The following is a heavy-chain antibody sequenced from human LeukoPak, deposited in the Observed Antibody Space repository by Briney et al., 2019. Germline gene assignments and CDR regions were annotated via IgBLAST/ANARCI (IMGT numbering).Heavy chain of an antibody. J-gene: IGHJ4*02. CDR3: ARDKVGATIPFDY. Sequence: PGGSLRLSCAASGFTFSTYEMNWVRQAPGKGLEWVSYISSSGSTIYYADSVKGRFTISRDNAKNSLYLQMNSLRAEDTAVYYCARDKVGATIPFDYWGQGTLVTVSS. CDR2: ISSSGSTI. CDR1: GFTFSTYE. V-gene: IGHV3-48*03. D-gene: IGHD1-26*01.